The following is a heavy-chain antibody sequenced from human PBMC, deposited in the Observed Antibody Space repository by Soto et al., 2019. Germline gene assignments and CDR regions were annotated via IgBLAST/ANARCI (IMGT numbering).Heavy chain of an antibody. D-gene: IGHD2-2*01. Sequence: ASVKVSCKASGYTFTSYDINWVRQATGQGLEWMGWMNPNSGNTGYAQKFQGRVTMTRNTSISTAYMELSSLRSEDTAVYYCARVLVVPAAIIDYWGQGTLVTVS. V-gene: IGHV1-8*01. CDR3: ARVLVVPAAIIDY. CDR2: MNPNSGNT. CDR1: GYTFTSYD. J-gene: IGHJ4*02.